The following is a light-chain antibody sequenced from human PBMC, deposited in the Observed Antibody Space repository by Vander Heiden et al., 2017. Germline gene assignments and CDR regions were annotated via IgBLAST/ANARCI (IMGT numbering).Light chain of an antibody. J-gene: IGLJ3*02. V-gene: IGLV2-14*03. Sequence: QSALTQPASVSGSPGQSIPLSCTGTSSDVGGYNYVSWYQQHPGKAPKLMIYDVSNRPSGVSNRFSGSKSGNTASLTISGLQAEDEADYYCSSYTSSSTLVVFGGGTKLTVL. CDR3: SSYTSSSTLVV. CDR1: SSDVGGYNY. CDR2: DVS.